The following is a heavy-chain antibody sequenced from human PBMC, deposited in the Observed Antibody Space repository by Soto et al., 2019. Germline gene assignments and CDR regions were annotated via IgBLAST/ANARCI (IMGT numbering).Heavy chain of an antibody. D-gene: IGHD6-19*01. CDR3: ARDRQDSSGIYWFDP. V-gene: IGHV3-33*01. Sequence: QVQLVESGGGVVQPGRSLRLSCAASGFTFSSYGMHWVRQAPGKGLEWVAVIWYDGSNKYYADSVKGRFTISRDNSKNTLYLQMNSLRAEDTAVYYCARDRQDSSGIYWFDPWGQGTLVTVSS. CDR1: GFTFSSYG. J-gene: IGHJ5*02. CDR2: IWYDGSNK.